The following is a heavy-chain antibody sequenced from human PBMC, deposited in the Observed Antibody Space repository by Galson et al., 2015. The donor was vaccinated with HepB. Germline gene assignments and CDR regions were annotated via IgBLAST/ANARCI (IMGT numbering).Heavy chain of an antibody. Sequence: SLRLSCAASGFAFDTHAMSWVRQAPGRGLEWISGISGNGDSTYYADSVKGRFTMSRDNSKKMVYLHMNSLRAEDTALYYCGKDLVRASYRPYGMDVWGQGTTVTVSS. CDR1: GFAFDTHA. V-gene: IGHV3-23*01. J-gene: IGHJ6*02. D-gene: IGHD5-18*01. CDR3: GKDLVRASYRPYGMDV. CDR2: ISGNGDST.